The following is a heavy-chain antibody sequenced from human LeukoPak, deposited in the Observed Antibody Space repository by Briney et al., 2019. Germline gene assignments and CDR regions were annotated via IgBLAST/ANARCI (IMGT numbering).Heavy chain of an antibody. CDR1: GGTFSNYA. J-gene: IGHJ3*02. V-gene: IGHV1-69*13. CDR2: IIPIFDTA. D-gene: IGHD5-24*01. Sequence: GASVKVSCKASGGTFSNYAISWVRQAPGQGLEWMGGIIPIFDTANYAQKFQGRVTITADESTSTAYMELSSLRSEDTAVYYCVRVRDGYNDAYDIWGQGTMVTVPS. CDR3: VRVRDGYNDAYDI.